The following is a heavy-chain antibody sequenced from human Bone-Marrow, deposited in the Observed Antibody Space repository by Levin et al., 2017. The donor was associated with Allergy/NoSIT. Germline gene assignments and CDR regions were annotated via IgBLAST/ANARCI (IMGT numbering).Heavy chain of an antibody. D-gene: IGHD1-26*01. CDR2: IAVGSGNT. Sequence: VASVKVSCKASGFTFRSAAIHWVRQAPGQHLEWIGWIAVGSGNTNYAQKFQETVTFTRDMSTSTAYMEVSSLTSDDTAVYYCAADRVGGLDAWVQGALVTVSS. CDR1: GFTFRSAA. CDR3: AADRVGGLDA. J-gene: IGHJ5*02. V-gene: IGHV1-58*02.